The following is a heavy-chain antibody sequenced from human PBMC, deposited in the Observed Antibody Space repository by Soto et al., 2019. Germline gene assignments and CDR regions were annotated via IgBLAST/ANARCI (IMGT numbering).Heavy chain of an antibody. V-gene: IGHV3-23*01. CDR2: ISGSGGST. CDR3: AKDRMGASGWFDP. Sequence: GGSLRLSCAASGFTFSSYAMSWVRQAPGKGLEWVSAISGSGGSTYYAGSVKGRFSISRDNSKNTLYLQLNSLRAEDTAIYYCAKDRMGASGWFDPWGQGTPVTVSS. J-gene: IGHJ5*02. D-gene: IGHD1-26*01. CDR1: GFTFSSYA.